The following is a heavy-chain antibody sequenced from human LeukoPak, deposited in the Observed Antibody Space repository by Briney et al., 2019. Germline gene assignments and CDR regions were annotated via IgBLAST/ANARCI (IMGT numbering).Heavy chain of an antibody. Sequence: SVKVSCKASGGTFSSYAISWVRQAPGQGLESMGGIIPIFGTANYAQKFQGRVTITADESTSTAYMELSSLRSEDTAVYYCARGYGDYPNWFDPWGQGTLVTVSS. CDR3: ARGYGDYPNWFDP. CDR1: GGTFSSYA. V-gene: IGHV1-69*01. D-gene: IGHD4-17*01. J-gene: IGHJ5*02. CDR2: IIPIFGTA.